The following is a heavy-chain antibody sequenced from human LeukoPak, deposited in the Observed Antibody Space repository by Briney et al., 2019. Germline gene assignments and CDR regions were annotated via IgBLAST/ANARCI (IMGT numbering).Heavy chain of an antibody. D-gene: IGHD6-19*01. V-gene: IGHV3-20*04. CDR2: INWNGGST. J-gene: IGHJ4*02. CDR3: ATADQWPTH. CDR1: GFTFDDYG. Sequence: PGGSLRLSCAASGFTFDDYGMSWVRQAPGKGLEWVSGINWNGGSTGYADSVKGRFTISRDNAMKSLYLQMNSLRVEDTAVYYCATADQWPTHWGQGTLVTVSS.